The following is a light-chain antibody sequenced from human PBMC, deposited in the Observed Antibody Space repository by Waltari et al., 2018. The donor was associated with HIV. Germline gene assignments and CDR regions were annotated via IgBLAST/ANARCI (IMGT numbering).Light chain of an antibody. CDR2: RGN. CDR3: SSWDTRLNGWV. J-gene: IGLJ3*02. CDR1: NNNVGFPG. Sequence: QAGLTQPPSVSKALGQTATLSCTGDNNNVGFPGAAWLKHHQGHPPKLLSYRGNNRPSGVPDRFSASTSGKTASLNITGLQADDEADYYCSSWDTRLNGWVFGGGTHLTVL. V-gene: IGLV10-54*01.